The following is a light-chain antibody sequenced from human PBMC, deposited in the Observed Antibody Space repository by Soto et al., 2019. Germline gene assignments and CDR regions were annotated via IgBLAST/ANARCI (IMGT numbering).Light chain of an antibody. Sequence: DIQMTQFPSSRSASVGDRVAITCQASQGIRNDLAWYQQKPGKAPKRLIYAASSLQSGVPSRFSGSGSGTEFTLAISSLQPEDFATFYCLQHSTYPLTFGQGTKVEIK. CDR2: AAS. V-gene: IGKV1-17*01. CDR1: QGIRND. CDR3: LQHSTYPLT. J-gene: IGKJ1*01.